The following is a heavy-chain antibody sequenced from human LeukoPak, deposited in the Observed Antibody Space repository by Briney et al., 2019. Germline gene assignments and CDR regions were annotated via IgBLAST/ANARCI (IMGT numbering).Heavy chain of an antibody. D-gene: IGHD6-19*01. J-gene: IGHJ4*02. CDR1: GFTFSSYG. Sequence: GGSLRLSCAASGFTFSSYGMHWVRQAPGKGLEWVAVIWYDGSNKYYADSVKGRFTVSRDNSKNTLYLQMNSLRAEDTAVYYCARDDIAVAGKDYWGQGTLVTVSS. CDR2: IWYDGSNK. CDR3: ARDDIAVAGKDY. V-gene: IGHV3-33*01.